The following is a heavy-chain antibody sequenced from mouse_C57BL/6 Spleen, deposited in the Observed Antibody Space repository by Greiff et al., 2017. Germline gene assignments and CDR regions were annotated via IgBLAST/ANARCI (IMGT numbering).Heavy chain of an antibody. V-gene: IGHV5-17*01. Sequence: EVQLVESGGGLVKPGGSLTLSCAASGFTFSDSGMHWVRQAPEKGLEWVAYISSGRSTIYYADTVKGRFTISRDNAKNTLFLQMTRLRSEDTAMYYCAKETGSYFDYWGQGTTLTVSS. CDR3: AKETGSYFDY. D-gene: IGHD4-1*01. J-gene: IGHJ2*01. CDR1: GFTFSDSG. CDR2: ISSGRSTI.